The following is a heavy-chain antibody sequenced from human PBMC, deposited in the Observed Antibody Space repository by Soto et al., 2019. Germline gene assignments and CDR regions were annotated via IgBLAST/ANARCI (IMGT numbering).Heavy chain of an antibody. CDR3: ARDQVRYNWNLQDWFDP. CDR1: GYTFTSYG. Sequence: ASVKVSCKASGYTFTSYGISWVRQAPGQGLEWMGWISAYNGNTNYAQKLQGRVTMTTDTSTSTAYMELRSLRSDDTAVYYCARDQVRYNWNLQDWFDPWGQGTLVTVSS. J-gene: IGHJ5*02. V-gene: IGHV1-18*01. CDR2: ISAYNGNT. D-gene: IGHD1-7*01.